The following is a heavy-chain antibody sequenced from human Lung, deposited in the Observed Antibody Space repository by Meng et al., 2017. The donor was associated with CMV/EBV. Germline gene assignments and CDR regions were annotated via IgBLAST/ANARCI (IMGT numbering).Heavy chain of an antibody. CDR1: GFSFTEYG. Sequence: GGSXRLSCAASGFSFTEYGMHWVRQTPDKGLEWVAFIRMDESDKFYGDSVKGRFTISRDRSRKSLYLQMNSLRTDDTAGYYCAKDDPVGAKWGQGTLVTVSS. V-gene: IGHV3-30*02. D-gene: IGHD4-23*01. CDR2: IRMDESDK. CDR3: AKDDPVGAK. J-gene: IGHJ4*02.